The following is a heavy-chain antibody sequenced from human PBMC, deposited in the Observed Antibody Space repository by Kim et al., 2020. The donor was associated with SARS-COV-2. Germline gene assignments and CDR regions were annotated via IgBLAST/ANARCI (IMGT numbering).Heavy chain of an antibody. V-gene: IGHV4-38-2*02. J-gene: IGHJ4*02. Sequence: SETLSLTCTVSGYSISSGYYWGWIRQPPGKGLEWIGSIYHSGSTYYNPSLKSRVTISVDTSKNQFSLKLSSVTAADTAVYYCARETHYYDSSGYSLPLDYWGQGTLVTVSS. D-gene: IGHD3-22*01. CDR2: IYHSGST. CDR3: ARETHYYDSSGYSLPLDY. CDR1: GYSISSGYY.